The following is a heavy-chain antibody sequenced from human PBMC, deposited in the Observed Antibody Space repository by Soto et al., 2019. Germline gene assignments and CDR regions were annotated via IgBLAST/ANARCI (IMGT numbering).Heavy chain of an antibody. CDR1: GYSFTSYW. CDR2: IYPGDSDT. V-gene: IGHV5-51*01. D-gene: IGHD2-21*02. J-gene: IGHJ6*02. CDR3: GGGYCGGDCYSRGHYYYGRDV. Sequence: PGESLKISCKGSGYSFTSYWIGWVRQMPGKGLEWMGIIYPGDSDTRYSPSFQGQVTISADKSISTAYLQWSSLKASDTAMDYCGGGYCGGDCYSRGHYYYGRDVWGQGTTVTVSS.